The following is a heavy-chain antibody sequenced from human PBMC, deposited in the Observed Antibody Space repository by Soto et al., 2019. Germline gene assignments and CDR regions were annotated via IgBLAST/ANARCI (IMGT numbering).Heavy chain of an antibody. CDR1: GYTFITYF. J-gene: IGHJ3*01. CDR2: IYPGDSYA. CDR3: ARLHASGKQNGGGIDV. Sequence: GESLNISCESAGYTFITYFISFVRQMPGKVLEWMSIIYPGDSYARYSPSSQGHVTISADNSISTAYLKLTNLKASDTEIYYCARLHASGKQNGGGIDVWGQRQVVTVSS. V-gene: IGHV5-51*01. D-gene: IGHD2-15*01.